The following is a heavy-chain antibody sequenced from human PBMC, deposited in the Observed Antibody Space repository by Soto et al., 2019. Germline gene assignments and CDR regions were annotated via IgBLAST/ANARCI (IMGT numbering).Heavy chain of an antibody. Sequence: QVQLQESGPGLVKPSQTLSLTCTVSGAAISRVDHYWSWICQPPGKGLEWIGYIYYSGRADHNPSLKSRVAISIDTSKNRFSLRLSSVTAADTAVYYCARVGGNEDFDTWGQGTLVTVSS. CDR1: GAAISRVDHY. D-gene: IGHD2-15*01. V-gene: IGHV4-30-4*01. CDR3: ARVGGNEDFDT. J-gene: IGHJ4*02. CDR2: IYYSGRA.